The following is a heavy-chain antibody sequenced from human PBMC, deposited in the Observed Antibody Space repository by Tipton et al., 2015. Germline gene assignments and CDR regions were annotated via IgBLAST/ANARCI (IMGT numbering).Heavy chain of an antibody. CDR2: ISGSGGST. CDR3: ATYYYDSSGHFDY. J-gene: IGHJ4*02. V-gene: IGHV3-23*01. Sequence: SLRLSCVASGFTFDDYGMSWVRQVPGKGLEWVSAISGSGGSTYYADSVKGRFTISRDNSKNTLYLQMNSLRAEDTAVYYCATYYYDSSGHFDYWGQGTLVTVSP. CDR1: GFTFDDYG. D-gene: IGHD3-22*01.